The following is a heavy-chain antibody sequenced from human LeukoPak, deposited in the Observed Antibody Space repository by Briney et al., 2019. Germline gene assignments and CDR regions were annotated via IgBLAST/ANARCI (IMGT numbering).Heavy chain of an antibody. D-gene: IGHD4-11*01. CDR3: ASEAATNTGRFDP. V-gene: IGHV5-10-1*01. CDR2: IDPSDSYT. Sequence: GESLKISCKGSGYSFTSYWINWVRQMPGKGLEWMGRIDPSDSYTNYSPSFQGHVTISADKSISTAYLQWSSLKASDTAMYYCASEAATNTGRFDPWGQGTLVTVSS. J-gene: IGHJ5*02. CDR1: GYSFTSYW.